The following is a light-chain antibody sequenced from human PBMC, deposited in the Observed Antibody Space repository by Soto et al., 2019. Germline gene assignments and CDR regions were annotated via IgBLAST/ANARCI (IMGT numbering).Light chain of an antibody. Sequence: DIQMTHSPSSLSASVGDRVTITCQASQDISNYLNWYQQKPGKAPKLLIYDASNFETGVPSRFSWSGSATDFTFTISSRQPEDIATDYCLRYDNLLLTFGGGTKVEIK. J-gene: IGKJ4*01. CDR3: LRYDNLLLT. V-gene: IGKV1-33*01. CDR2: DAS. CDR1: QDISNY.